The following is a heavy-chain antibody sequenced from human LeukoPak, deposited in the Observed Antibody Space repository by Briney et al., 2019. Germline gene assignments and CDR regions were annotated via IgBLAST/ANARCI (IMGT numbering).Heavy chain of an antibody. D-gene: IGHD2-2*01. CDR3: AKDCSSTSCHDY. CDR1: GVTFSSYA. V-gene: IGHV3-23*01. Sequence: GGSLRLSCAASGVTFSSYAMSWVRQAPGKGLEWVSAISGSGGSTYYADSVKGRFTISRDNSKNTLYLQMNSLRAEDTAVYYCAKDCSSTSCHDYWGQGTLVTVSS. CDR2: ISGSGGST. J-gene: IGHJ4*02.